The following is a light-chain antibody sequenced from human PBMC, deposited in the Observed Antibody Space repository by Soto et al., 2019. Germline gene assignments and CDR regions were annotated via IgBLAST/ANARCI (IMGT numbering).Light chain of an antibody. CDR1: QSVSSY. V-gene: IGKV3-11*01. CDR2: DAS. Sequence: EIVFTQSPSTLALSHGERASLSCRASQSVSSYLAWCQQKPGQAPRLLIYDASNRATGIPARFSGSGSGTDFTLTISSLEPEDFAVYYCQQRSNWPPEGTFGGGTKVDI. J-gene: IGKJ4*01. CDR3: QQRSNWPPEGT.